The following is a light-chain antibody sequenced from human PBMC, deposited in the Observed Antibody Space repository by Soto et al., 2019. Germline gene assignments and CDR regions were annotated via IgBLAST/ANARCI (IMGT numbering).Light chain of an antibody. CDR2: DNN. V-gene: IGLV1-51*01. J-gene: IGLJ2*01. Sequence: QSVLTQPPSVSAAPGRDVTISCSGSSSNIGNNYVSWYQHLPGTAPKLLIYDNNKRPSGIPDRFSGSKSGTSATLGITGLQNGDEDDYYCGTWDSSLSAGVFGGGTKLTVL. CDR3: GTWDSSLSAGV. CDR1: SSNIGNNY.